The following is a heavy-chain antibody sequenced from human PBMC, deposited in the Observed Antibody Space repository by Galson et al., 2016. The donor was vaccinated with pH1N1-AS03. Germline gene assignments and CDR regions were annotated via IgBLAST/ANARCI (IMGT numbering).Heavy chain of an antibody. CDR2: FNPNTGNP. J-gene: IGHJ4*02. D-gene: IGHD4-11*01. Sequence: SVKVSCKASGYTFTNYALNWVRQAPGQGLEWMGWFNPNTGNPTYAQGFTGRFVFSSERSVSTAYLQISSLKAEDTAVYYCAGARTTATKGEIGFWGQGTLVTVSS. CDR1: GYTFTNYA. V-gene: IGHV7-4-1*02. CDR3: AGARTTATKGEIGF.